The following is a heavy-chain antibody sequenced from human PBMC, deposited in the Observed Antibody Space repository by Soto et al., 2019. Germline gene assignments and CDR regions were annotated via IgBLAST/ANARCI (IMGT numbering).Heavy chain of an antibody. CDR1: GGSFSGYY. CDR3: AIFREQLRYSYYFYMDV. V-gene: IGHV4-34*01. D-gene: IGHD6-13*01. CDR2: INHSGST. J-gene: IGHJ6*03. Sequence: SETLSLTCAVYGGSFSGYYWSWIRQPPGKGLEWIGEINHSGSTNYNPSLKSRVTISVDTSKNQFSLKLSSVTAADTAVYYCAIFREQLRYSYYFYMDVWGKGTTVTVS.